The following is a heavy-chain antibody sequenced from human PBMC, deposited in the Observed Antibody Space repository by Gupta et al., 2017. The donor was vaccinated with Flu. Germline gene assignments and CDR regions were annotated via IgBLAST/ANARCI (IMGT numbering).Heavy chain of an antibody. D-gene: IGHD4-11*01. CDR3: ARAPGSQLQWDYYSYMDV. CDR1: GFTFNSYE. V-gene: IGHV3-48*03. J-gene: IGHJ6*03. CDR2: ISSSGYTI. Sequence: VQLVESGGDLVQPGGSLRLSCVASGFTFNSYEMNWVRQAPGKGLEWVAYISSSGYTIHYADSVKGRFSISSDNAQNSLYLQMNSLRVEYTAVYYCARAPGSQLQWDYYSYMDVWGEGTTVTVSS.